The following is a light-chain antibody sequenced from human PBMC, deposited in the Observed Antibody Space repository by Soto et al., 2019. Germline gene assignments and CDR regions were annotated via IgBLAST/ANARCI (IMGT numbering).Light chain of an antibody. CDR3: AAWDDSLSGNVV. Sequence: QSVLTQPPSASGTLGQRVTISCSGSSSNIGSNYVYWYQQLPGTAPKLLIYRNNQRPSGVPDRFSGSKSGTSASLAISGLRSEDEADYYCAAWDDSLSGNVVFGGGTKVTVL. CDR1: SSNIGSNY. J-gene: IGLJ2*01. CDR2: RNN. V-gene: IGLV1-47*01.